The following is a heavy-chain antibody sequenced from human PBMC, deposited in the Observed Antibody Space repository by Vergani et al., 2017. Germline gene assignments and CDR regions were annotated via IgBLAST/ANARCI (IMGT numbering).Heavy chain of an antibody. D-gene: IGHD2-15*01. J-gene: IGHJ6*02. CDR1: GFTFSSYG. V-gene: IGHV3-33*01. CDR3: ARDRQPLLHPRGYYYYGMDV. Sequence: QVQLVESGGGVVQPGRSLRLSCAASGFTFSSYGMHWVRQAPGKGLEWVAVIWYDGSNKYYADSVKGRFTISSDNSKNTLYLQMNSLRAEDTAVYYCARDRQPLLHPRGYYYYGMDVWGQGTTVTVSS. CDR2: IWYDGSNK.